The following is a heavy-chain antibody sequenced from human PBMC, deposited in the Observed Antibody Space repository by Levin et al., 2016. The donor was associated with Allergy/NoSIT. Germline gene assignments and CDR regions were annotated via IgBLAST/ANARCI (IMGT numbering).Heavy chain of an antibody. CDR2: ISAYNGNT. D-gene: IGHD3-10*01. Sequence: WVRQAPGQGLEWMGWISAYNGNTNYAQKLQGRVTMTTDTSTSTAYMELRSLRSDDTAVYYCARDRSYYGSGSYYGMDVWGQGTTVTVSS. V-gene: IGHV1-18*01. J-gene: IGHJ6*02. CDR3: ARDRSYYGSGSYYGMDV.